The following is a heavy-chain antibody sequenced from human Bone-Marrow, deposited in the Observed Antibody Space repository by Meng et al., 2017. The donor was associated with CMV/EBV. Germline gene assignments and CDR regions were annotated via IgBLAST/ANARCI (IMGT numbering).Heavy chain of an antibody. CDR1: GFTFSSYA. Sequence: GGSLRLSCAASGFTFSSYAMSWVRQAPGKGLEWVSVIYSGVTSTYYANSVKGRFTISRDNSKNTLYLQMNSLRAEDTAVYYCAKDANYVTHWGHGTLVTVSS. J-gene: IGHJ4*01. CDR2: IYSGVTST. V-gene: IGHV3-23*03. D-gene: IGHD4/OR15-4a*01. CDR3: AKDANYVTH.